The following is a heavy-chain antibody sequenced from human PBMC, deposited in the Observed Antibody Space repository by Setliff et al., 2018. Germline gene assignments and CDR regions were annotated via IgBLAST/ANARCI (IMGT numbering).Heavy chain of an antibody. V-gene: IGHV1-69*04. D-gene: IGHD1-1*01. J-gene: IGHJ4*02. CDR3: AIHRNSLYYFNY. Sequence: GASVKVSCKAPADSFTNYALSWVRQAPGQGLEWMGMIVLSSGEPKFEQKFQDRLTITADKSTTTAYMELINLSSDDTAIYYCAIHRNSLYYFNYWGQGALVTVSS. CDR1: ADSFTNYA. CDR2: IVLSSGEP.